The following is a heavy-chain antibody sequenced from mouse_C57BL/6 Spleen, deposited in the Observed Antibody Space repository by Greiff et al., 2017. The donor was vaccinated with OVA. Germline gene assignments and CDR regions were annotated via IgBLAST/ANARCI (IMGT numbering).Heavy chain of an antibody. CDR1: GYTSTSYW. Sequence: QVQLQQPGAELVKPGASVKLSCKASGYTSTSYWMHWVKQRPGQGLEWIGMIHPNSGSTNYNEKFKSKATLTVDKSSSTAYMQLSSLTSEDSAVYYCAREGQLRLRDYFDYWGQGTTLTVSS. V-gene: IGHV1-64*01. CDR3: AREGQLRLRDYFDY. J-gene: IGHJ2*01. D-gene: IGHD3-2*02. CDR2: IHPNSGST.